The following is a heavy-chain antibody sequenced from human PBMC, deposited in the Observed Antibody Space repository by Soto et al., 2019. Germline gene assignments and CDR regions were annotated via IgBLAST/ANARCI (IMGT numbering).Heavy chain of an antibody. V-gene: IGHV3-9*01. CDR2: ISWNNNNI. CDR3: ARAAKYGDSPVFLGA. CDR1: GFTFDDYA. J-gene: IGHJ4*02. Sequence: EVQLVESGGGLVQPGRSLRLSCAASGFTFDDYAMHWVRQAPGKGLEWVSGISWNNNNIGYGDSMKGRFTISRDNAKHSLYLQMNSLRAEDTALYYCARAAKYGDSPVFLGAWGQRTLVTVSS. D-gene: IGHD4-17*01.